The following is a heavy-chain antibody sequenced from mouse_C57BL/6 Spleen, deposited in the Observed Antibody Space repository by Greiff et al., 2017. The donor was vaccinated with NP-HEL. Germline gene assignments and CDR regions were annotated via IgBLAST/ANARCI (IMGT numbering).Heavy chain of an antibody. CDR3: ARRSLYYGSRGWYFDV. CDR1: GYTFTSYW. J-gene: IGHJ1*03. D-gene: IGHD1-1*01. Sequence: QVQLKQPGAELVKPGASVKLSCKASGYTFTSYWMHWVKQRPGQGLEWIGMIHPNSGSTNYNEKFKSKATLTVDKSSSTAYMQLSSLTSEDSAVYYCARRSLYYGSRGWYFDVWGTGTTVTVSS. V-gene: IGHV1-64*01. CDR2: IHPNSGST.